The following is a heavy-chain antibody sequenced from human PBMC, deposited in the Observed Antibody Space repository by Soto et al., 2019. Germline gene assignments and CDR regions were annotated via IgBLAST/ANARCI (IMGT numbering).Heavy chain of an antibody. Sequence: GASVKVSCKASGGTFSSYTISWVRQAPGQGLEWMGRIIPILGIANYAQKFQGRVTITADKSTSTAYMELSSLRSEDTAVYYCARDREIATSSDGMDVWGQGTTVTVSS. CDR3: ARDREIATSSDGMDV. V-gene: IGHV1-69*04. J-gene: IGHJ6*02. D-gene: IGHD1-26*01. CDR2: IIPILGIA. CDR1: GGTFSSYT.